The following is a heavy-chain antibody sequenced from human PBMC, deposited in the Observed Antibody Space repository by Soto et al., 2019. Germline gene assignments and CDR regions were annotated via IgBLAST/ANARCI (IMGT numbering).Heavy chain of an antibody. D-gene: IGHD3-22*01. V-gene: IGHV3-30*18. J-gene: IGHJ4*02. CDR1: GFTFSSYG. CDR3: AKEHKYYDSIGYYPAGY. Sequence: GGSLRLSCAASGFTFSSYGMHWVRQAPGKGLEWVALISYDGSNKYYADSVKGRFTISRDNSKNTLYLQMNSLRAEDKAVYYCAKEHKYYDSIGYYPAGYWGQGTLVTVSS. CDR2: ISYDGSNK.